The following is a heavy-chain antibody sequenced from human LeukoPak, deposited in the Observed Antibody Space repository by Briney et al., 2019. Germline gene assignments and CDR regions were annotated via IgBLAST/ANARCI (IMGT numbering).Heavy chain of an antibody. D-gene: IGHD3-10*01. J-gene: IGHJ5*02. Sequence: GGSLRLSCAASGFTFSSYWMHWVRQAPGKGLMWVSRINSDGSRTNYADSVRGRFTISRDNAENTLYLQMNSLRAEETAIYYCASGGFGEGKFDPWGQGTLVTVSS. CDR2: INSDGSRT. CDR1: GFTFSSYW. V-gene: IGHV3-74*01. CDR3: ASGGFGEGKFDP.